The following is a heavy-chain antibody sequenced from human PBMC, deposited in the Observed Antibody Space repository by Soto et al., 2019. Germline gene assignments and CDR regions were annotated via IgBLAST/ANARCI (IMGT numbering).Heavy chain of an antibody. J-gene: IGHJ4*02. CDR2: ISAYNGNT. CDR1: GYTFTSYG. D-gene: IGHD2-15*01. CDR3: ARDKDLQRVVVVAASDY. V-gene: IGHV1-18*01. Sequence: QVQLVQSGAEVKKPGASVKVSCKASGYTFTSYGISWVRQAPGQGLEWMGWISAYNGNTNYAQKLQGRVTITTDTSTSTAYMELRSLRSDDTAVYYCARDKDLQRVVVVAASDYWGQGTLVTVSS.